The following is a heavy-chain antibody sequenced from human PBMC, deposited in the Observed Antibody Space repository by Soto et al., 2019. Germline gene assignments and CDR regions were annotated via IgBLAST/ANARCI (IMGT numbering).Heavy chain of an antibody. V-gene: IGHV2-26*01. CDR3: ARMNTDMDLAP. D-gene: IGHD5-18*01. CDR1: GFSLSNARMG. Sequence: SGPTLVNPTETLTLTCTVSGFSLSNARMGVGWIRKPPGKALEWLAHIFSNDEKSYSKSLKSRLTISKDTSKSQVVLTMTNMDPVDTATYYCARMNTDMDLAPWGQGTLVTVS. J-gene: IGHJ5*02. CDR2: IFSNDEK.